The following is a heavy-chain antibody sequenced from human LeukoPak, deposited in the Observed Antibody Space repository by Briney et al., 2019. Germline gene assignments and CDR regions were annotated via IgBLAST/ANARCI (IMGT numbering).Heavy chain of an antibody. D-gene: IGHD6-13*01. CDR1: GGTFSSYA. CDR3: ASRGSQIAAEPLDY. V-gene: IGHV1-69*01. CDR2: IIPIFGTA. J-gene: IGHJ4*02. Sequence: ASVKVSCEASGGTFSSYAISWVRQAPGQGLEWMGGIIPIFGTANYAQKFQGRVTITADESTSTAYMELSSLRSEDTAVYYCASRGSQIAAEPLDYWGQGTLVTVSS.